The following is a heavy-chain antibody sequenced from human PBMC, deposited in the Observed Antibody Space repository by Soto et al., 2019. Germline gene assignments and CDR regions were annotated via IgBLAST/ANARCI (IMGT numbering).Heavy chain of an antibody. Sequence: SQTLSLTCAISGDRVSSNSAAWNWIRQSPSRGLEWLGRTYYRSKWYNDYAVSVKSRITISADTSKNEFSLQLNSLTPEDTAVYYCARAGDYDSWSGYPSQYSYYGMDVWGQGTTVTVSS. CDR1: GDRVSSNSAA. CDR2: TYYRSKWYN. D-gene: IGHD3-3*01. CDR3: ARAGDYDSWSGYPSQYSYYGMDV. V-gene: IGHV6-1*01. J-gene: IGHJ6*02.